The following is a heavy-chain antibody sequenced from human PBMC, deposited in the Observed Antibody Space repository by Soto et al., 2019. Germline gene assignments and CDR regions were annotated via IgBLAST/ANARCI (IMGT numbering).Heavy chain of an antibody. CDR3: AKDLWLNYIGYFDY. CDR1: GFTFSSYA. V-gene: IGHV3-23*01. J-gene: IGHJ4*01. D-gene: IGHD1-7*01. Sequence: AGGSLRLSCAASGFTFSSYAMSWVRQAPGKGLEWVSGITGGGYSTYADSVKGRLTISRDNPKNTLYLQMNSLRAEDTAVYYCAKDLWLNYIGYFDYWGQGTLVTVPQ. CDR2: ITGGGYST.